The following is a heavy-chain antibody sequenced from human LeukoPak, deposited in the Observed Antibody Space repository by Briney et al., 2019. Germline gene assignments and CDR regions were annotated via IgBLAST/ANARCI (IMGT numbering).Heavy chain of an antibody. CDR1: GFAFSTYS. Sequence: PGGSLRLSCAASGFAFSTYSINWVRQAPGKGLEWVSSISGSSSYISYANSVRDRFTISGDNAKNSLYLQMNSLRAEDTAVYYCARDPSVAVAVYWYFDLWGRGTLVTVSS. CDR2: ISGSSSYI. CDR3: ARDPSVAVAVYWYFDL. V-gene: IGHV3-21*01. D-gene: IGHD6-19*01. J-gene: IGHJ2*01.